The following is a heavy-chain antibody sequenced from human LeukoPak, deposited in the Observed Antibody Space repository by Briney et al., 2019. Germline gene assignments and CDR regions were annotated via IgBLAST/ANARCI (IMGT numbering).Heavy chain of an antibody. D-gene: IGHD3-22*01. CDR2: MNPNSGNT. V-gene: IGHV1-8*01. CDR3: ARDYYDSSGYPTGMDY. Sequence: ASVKVSCKASGYTFTSYDIHWVRQATGPGREWVGWMNPNSGNTGYAQKFLGRVSMTKNTSISTAYMELSNLRSEDTAVYYCARDYYDSSGYPTGMDYWGQGSLVTVSS. CDR1: GYTFTSYD. J-gene: IGHJ4*02.